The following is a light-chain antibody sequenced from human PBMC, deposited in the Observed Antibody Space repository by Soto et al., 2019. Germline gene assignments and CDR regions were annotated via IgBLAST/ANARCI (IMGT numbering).Light chain of an antibody. V-gene: IGKV1-39*01. CDR3: QETYNVGAVS. Sequence: DIQMTQPPSSLSASVGDRVTITCRASQNIDNYLNWYQHKAGKAPKLLIYATSTLQSGVPSRFSGSGSGTDFTLTISNLQTEDFAIYFCQETYNVGAVSFGGGTKVEIK. J-gene: IGKJ4*01. CDR2: ATS. CDR1: QNIDNY.